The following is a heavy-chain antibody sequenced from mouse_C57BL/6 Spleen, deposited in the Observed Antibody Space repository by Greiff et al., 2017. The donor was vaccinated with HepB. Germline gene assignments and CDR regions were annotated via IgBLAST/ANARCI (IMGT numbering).Heavy chain of an antibody. Sequence: EVNVVESGEGLVKPGGSLKLSCAASGFTFSSYAMSWVRQTPEKRLEWVAYISSGGDYIYYADTVKGRFTISRDNARNTLYLQMSSLKSEDTAMYYCTRDSNYLALFAYWGQGTLVTVSA. CDR2: ISSGGDYI. D-gene: IGHD2-5*01. CDR1: GFTFSSYA. J-gene: IGHJ3*01. CDR3: TRDSNYLALFAY. V-gene: IGHV5-9-1*02.